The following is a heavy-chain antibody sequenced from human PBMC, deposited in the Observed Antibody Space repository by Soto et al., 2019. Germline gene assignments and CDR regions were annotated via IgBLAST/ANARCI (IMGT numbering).Heavy chain of an antibody. Sequence: EVQLLESGGGLVQPGVSLRLSCAGCGFSFSSYVMSWVRQARGKGLEWVSGVSGSGDSTRYADSVKGRLTSSSDNSKNTLYLQLTILRGEDTAVYYCAKEAVRRISGFHFYYVEVWGKGTTVTVSS. CDR3: AKEAVRRISGFHFYYVEV. V-gene: IGHV3-23*01. CDR1: GFSFSSYV. J-gene: IGHJ6*03. CDR2: VSGSGDST. D-gene: IGHD6-25*01.